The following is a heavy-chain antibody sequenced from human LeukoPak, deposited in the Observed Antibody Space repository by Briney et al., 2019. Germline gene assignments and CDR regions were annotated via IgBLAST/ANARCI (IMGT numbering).Heavy chain of an antibody. CDR1: GGSIRNKY. Sequence: SETLSLTCTVPGGSIRNKYWSWIRQPAGKGLEWIGRIYSSGNTNYNPSLKSRVTISVDTSKNQFSLKLSSVTAADTAVYYCASIDHHVDTATVTYHYYMDVWGKGTTVTVSS. J-gene: IGHJ6*03. V-gene: IGHV4-4*07. CDR3: ASIDHHVDTATVTYHYYMDV. D-gene: IGHD5-18*01. CDR2: IYSSGNT.